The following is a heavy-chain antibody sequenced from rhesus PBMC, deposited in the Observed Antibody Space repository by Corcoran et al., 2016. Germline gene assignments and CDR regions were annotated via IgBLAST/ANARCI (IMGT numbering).Heavy chain of an antibody. CDR2: IYGGSGST. J-gene: IGHJ2*01. CDR3: AKGRGPSSYWYFDL. D-gene: IGHD3-9*01. V-gene: IGHV4-147*01. CDR1: GGSISSYL. Sequence: QVQLQESGPGVVKPSETLSLTCAVSGGSISSYLWGWIRQPPGKGLEWIGQIYGGSGSTSYNPSLKSRVTISSDKSKNQFSLKLSSVTAADTAVYYCAKGRGPSSYWYFDLWGPGTPITISS.